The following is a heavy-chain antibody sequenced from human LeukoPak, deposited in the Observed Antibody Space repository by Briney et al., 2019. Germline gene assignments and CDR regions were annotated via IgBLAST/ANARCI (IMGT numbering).Heavy chain of an antibody. CDR3: AKEAGQLWFGELLSQYMDV. CDR2: INSDGSST. J-gene: IGHJ6*03. Sequence: GGSLRLSCAASGFTFSSYWMHWVRQAPGKGLVWVSRINSDGSSTSYADSVKGRFTISRDNSKNTLYLQMNSLRAEDTAVYYCAKEAGQLWFGELLSQYMDVWGNGTTVTISS. D-gene: IGHD3-10*01. V-gene: IGHV3-74*01. CDR1: GFTFSSYW.